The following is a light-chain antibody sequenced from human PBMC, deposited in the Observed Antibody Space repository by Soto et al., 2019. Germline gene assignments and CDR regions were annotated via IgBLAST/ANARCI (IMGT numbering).Light chain of an antibody. V-gene: IGKV1-5*01. CDR3: QQYNSYSYT. Sequence: DIQMTQSPSTLSASVGDRVTITCRASQSISSWLAWYQQKPGKAPKLLIYDASSLEGGVPSRFSGSGSGTEFTLTISSLQPDGFATYYCQQYNSYSYTFGQGTKLEIK. CDR2: DAS. J-gene: IGKJ2*01. CDR1: QSISSW.